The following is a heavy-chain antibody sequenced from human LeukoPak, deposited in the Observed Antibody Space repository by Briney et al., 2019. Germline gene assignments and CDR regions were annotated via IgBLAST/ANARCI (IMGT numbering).Heavy chain of an antibody. CDR2: IWYDGSNK. CDR3: ARDLGGSASWIDY. Sequence: GGSLRLSCAASGFTFGNYGMHWVRQAPGKGLEWVAIIWYDGSNKYYADSVKGRFTISRDNSKNTLYVQMNSLRVEDTAVYYCARDLGGSASWIDYWGQGTLVTVSS. V-gene: IGHV3-33*01. D-gene: IGHD2-2*01. CDR1: GFTFGNYG. J-gene: IGHJ4*02.